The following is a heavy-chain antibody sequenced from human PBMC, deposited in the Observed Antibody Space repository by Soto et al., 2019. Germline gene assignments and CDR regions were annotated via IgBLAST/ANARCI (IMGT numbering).Heavy chain of an antibody. D-gene: IGHD3-9*01. J-gene: IGHJ4*02. Sequence: GGSLRLSCAASGFTFSSYGIHWVRQAPGKGLEWVAVISYDGSNKYYADSVKGRFTISRDNSKNTLYLQMNSLRAEDTAVYYCAKVLKTYYDILTGYYPLDYWGQGTLVTVSS. CDR1: GFTFSSYG. CDR2: ISYDGSNK. V-gene: IGHV3-30*18. CDR3: AKVLKTYYDILTGYYPLDY.